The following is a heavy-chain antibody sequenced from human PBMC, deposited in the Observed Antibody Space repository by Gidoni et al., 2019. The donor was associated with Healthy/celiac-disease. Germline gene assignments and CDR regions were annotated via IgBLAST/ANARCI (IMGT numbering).Heavy chain of an antibody. CDR3: ARILSYSSSWRERYYYHGMDV. Sequence: EVQLVESGGGLVQPGGSLRLSCAASGFTFSSYSMNWVRQAPGKGLEGVSYISSSSSTIYYADSVKGRFTISRDNAKNSLYLQMNSLRAEDTAVYYCARILSYSSSWRERYYYHGMDVWGQGTTVTVSS. D-gene: IGHD6-13*01. J-gene: IGHJ6*02. CDR2: ISSSSSTI. CDR1: GFTFSSYS. V-gene: IGHV3-48*01.